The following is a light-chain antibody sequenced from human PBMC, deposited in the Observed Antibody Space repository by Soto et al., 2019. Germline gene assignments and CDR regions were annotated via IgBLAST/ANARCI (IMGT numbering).Light chain of an antibody. V-gene: IGLV2-11*01. CDR1: GSYVGSYNY. J-gene: IGLJ2*01. CDR2: DVR. CDR3: SSYAGSKYTVV. Sequence: QSALTQPRSVSWSPGQSVTISCTGTGSYVGSYNYVSWYQQHPGKAPKLMIDDVRRRPSGVPDRFSGSESGNSASLTVSGLQAEDEADYYCSSYAGSKYTVVLGGGTKVTVL.